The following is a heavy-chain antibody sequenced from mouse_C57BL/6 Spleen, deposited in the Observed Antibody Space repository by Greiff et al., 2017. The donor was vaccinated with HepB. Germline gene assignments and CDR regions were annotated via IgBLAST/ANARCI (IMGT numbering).Heavy chain of an antibody. D-gene: IGHD1-1*01. J-gene: IGHJ1*03. V-gene: IGHV1-81*01. Sequence: VKLQESGAELARPGASVKLSCKASGYTFTSYGISWVQQSTGQGLEWIGEIYPGSGNTYYNEKFKGKATLTADKSSSTAYMELRSLTSEDSAVYFCARAPYYYGSSYWYFDVWGTGTTVTVSS. CDR2: IYPGSGNT. CDR3: ARAPYYYGSSYWYFDV. CDR1: GYTFTSYG.